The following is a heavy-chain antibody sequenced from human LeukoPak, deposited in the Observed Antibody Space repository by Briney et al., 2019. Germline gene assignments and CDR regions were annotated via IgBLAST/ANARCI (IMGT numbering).Heavy chain of an antibody. CDR3: ARWSAATVTYYYGMDV. Sequence: ASVNVSCKASGYTFTGYYMHWVRQAPGQGLEWMGWINPNSGGTNYAQKFQGRVTMTRDTSISTAYMELSRLRSDDTAVYYCARWSAATVTYYYGMDVWGQGTTVTVSS. J-gene: IGHJ6*02. CDR1: GYTFTGYY. D-gene: IGHD4-17*01. CDR2: INPNSGGT. V-gene: IGHV1-2*02.